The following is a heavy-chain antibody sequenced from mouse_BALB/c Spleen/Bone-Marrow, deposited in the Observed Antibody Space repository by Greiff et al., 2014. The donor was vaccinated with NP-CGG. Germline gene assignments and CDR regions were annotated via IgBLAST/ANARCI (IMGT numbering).Heavy chain of an antibody. CDR2: ISPSDGYT. V-gene: IGHV1-69*02. Sequence: QVQLQQSGAELVRPGASVKLSCKASGYMFTSFWMNWVKQRPGQGLEWIGNISPSDGYTNYNQKFKDKATLTVDKSSSTAYMQLSSPTSEDSAVYYCRRAGTMITTWVDFWGQGTTLTVSS. CDR3: RRAGTMITTWVDF. CDR1: GYMFTSFW. D-gene: IGHD2-4*01. J-gene: IGHJ2*01.